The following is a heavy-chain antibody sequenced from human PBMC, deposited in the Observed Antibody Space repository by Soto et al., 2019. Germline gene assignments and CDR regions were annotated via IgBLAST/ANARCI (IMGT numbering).Heavy chain of an antibody. CDR2: INADNGNT. J-gene: IGHJ4*02. D-gene: IGHD3-9*01. Sequence: GASVKVSCKASGYTFTSYGINWVRQAPGQRLEWMGWINADNGNTKYSQKFQGRVTITRDTSASTAYMGLSSLRSEDTAVYYCARGYDSRSFDYWGQGTLVTVSS. V-gene: IGHV1-3*01. CDR1: GYTFTSYG. CDR3: ARGYDSRSFDY.